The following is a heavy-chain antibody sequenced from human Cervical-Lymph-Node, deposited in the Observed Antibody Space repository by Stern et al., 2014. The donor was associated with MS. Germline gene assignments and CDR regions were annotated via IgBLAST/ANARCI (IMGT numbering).Heavy chain of an antibody. CDR3: ARDGRGNFFYFDL. V-gene: IGHV1-69*01. Sequence: QVQLVQSGADFKTPGSSVKLSCKASGGTFTSYAINWGRQAPGQGPEWMGGIIPMFGTINYAQNFQGRVTFSADESTGTAYMELSGLTPEDTAVYYCARDGRGNFFYFDLWGRGTLVTVSS. D-gene: IGHD4-23*01. J-gene: IGHJ2*01. CDR2: IIPMFGTI. CDR1: GGTFTSYA.